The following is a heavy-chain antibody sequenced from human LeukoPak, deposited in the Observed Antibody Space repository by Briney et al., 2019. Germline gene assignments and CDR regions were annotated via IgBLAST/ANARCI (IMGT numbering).Heavy chain of an antibody. D-gene: IGHD6-25*01. V-gene: IGHV1-18*01. CDR1: YYTFYSYG. Sequence: ASVKVSCKASYYTFYSYGITWVRQAPGQGLEWMGWISGYNGNTNSAQELQGRLTMTTDTSTSTAYMEVRSLRSDDTAVYFCASSGYWGQGTLVTVSS. CDR2: ISGYNGNT. J-gene: IGHJ4*02. CDR3: ASSGY.